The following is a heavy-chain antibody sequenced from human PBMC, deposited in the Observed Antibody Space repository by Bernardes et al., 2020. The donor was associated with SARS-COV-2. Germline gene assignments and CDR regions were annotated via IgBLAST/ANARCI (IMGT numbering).Heavy chain of an antibody. CDR2: ISYDGSNK. D-gene: IGHD4-17*01. CDR1: GFTFSSYA. CDR3: AREPSDYDRYYYGMDV. Sequence: GGSLRLSCAASGFTFSSYAMHWVRQAPGKGLEWVAVISYDGSNKYYADSVKGRFTISRDNSKNTLYLQMNSLRAEDTAVYYCAREPSDYDRYYYGMDVWGQGTTVTVYS. V-gene: IGHV3-30-3*01. J-gene: IGHJ6*02.